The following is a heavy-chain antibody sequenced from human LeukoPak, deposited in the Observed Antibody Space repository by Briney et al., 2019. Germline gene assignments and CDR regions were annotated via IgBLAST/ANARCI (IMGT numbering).Heavy chain of an antibody. Sequence: ASVKVSCKASGYTFTNYAMHWVRQAPGQGLEWMGGIIPIFGTANYAQKFQGRVKITADESTSTAYMELSSLRSDDTAVYYCARDRRGRYCGSISCYLGCFDPWGQGTLVTVSS. J-gene: IGHJ5*02. CDR1: GYTFTNYA. V-gene: IGHV1-69*13. CDR3: ARDRRGRYCGSISCYLGCFDP. CDR2: IIPIFGTA. D-gene: IGHD2-2*01.